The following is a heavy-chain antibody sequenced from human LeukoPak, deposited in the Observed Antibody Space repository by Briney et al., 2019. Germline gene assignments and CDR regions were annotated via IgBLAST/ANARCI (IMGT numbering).Heavy chain of an antibody. Sequence: GGSLRLSCAASGFSFSSYFMAWVRQAPGKGLEWVANLNQGSTNKNYVDSVKGRFTISRDNSKNTLYLQMNSLRAEDTAVYYCAKHAGYYYDSSGYYFDYWGQGTLVTVSS. CDR3: AKHAGYYYDSSGYYFDY. J-gene: IGHJ4*02. CDR1: GFSFSSYF. V-gene: IGHV3-7*03. CDR2: LNQGSTNK. D-gene: IGHD3-22*01.